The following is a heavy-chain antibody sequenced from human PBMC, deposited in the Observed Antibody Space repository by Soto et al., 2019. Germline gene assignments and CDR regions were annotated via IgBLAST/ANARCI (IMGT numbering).Heavy chain of an antibody. CDR3: ARSGYSYGPFDY. CDR2: IYSGGST. D-gene: IGHD5-18*01. V-gene: IGHV3-53*01. Sequence: EVQLVESGGGLIQPGGSLRLSCAASGFTVSSTYMSWVRQAPGQGLEWVSVIYSGGSTYYADSVKGRFTISRDNSKNTLYLQMNSLRAEDTAVYCARSGYSYGPFDYWGQGTLVTVSS. CDR1: GFTVSSTY. J-gene: IGHJ4*02.